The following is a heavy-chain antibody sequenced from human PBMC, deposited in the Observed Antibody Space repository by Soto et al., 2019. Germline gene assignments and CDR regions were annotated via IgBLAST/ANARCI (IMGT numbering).Heavy chain of an antibody. V-gene: IGHV1-18*01. D-gene: IGHD3-16*02. CDR1: GYTFTTYG. J-gene: IGHJ4*02. Sequence: GASVKVSCKASGYTFTTYGVTWVRQAPGQGLEWMGWVSAYNGNTKYAQKLQGRVTMTTDTSTSTAYMELRSLRSDDTAVYYCARTYRPFDYWRQGTLDTVSS. CDR2: VSAYNGNT. CDR3: ARTYRPFDY.